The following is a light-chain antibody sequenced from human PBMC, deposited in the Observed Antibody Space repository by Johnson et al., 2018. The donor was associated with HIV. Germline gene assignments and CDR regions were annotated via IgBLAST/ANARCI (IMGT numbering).Light chain of an antibody. Sequence: QSVLTQPPSVSAAPGQKVTISCSGSSSNIGNNYVSWYQHLPGTAPKLLIYDNDKRPSGIPDRFSGSKSGTSATLGIAGLQTGDEAEYYCGPGDSSLRVGFFGTGTKVTVL. V-gene: IGLV1-51*01. CDR2: DND. CDR3: GPGDSSLRVGF. J-gene: IGLJ1*01. CDR1: SSNIGNNY.